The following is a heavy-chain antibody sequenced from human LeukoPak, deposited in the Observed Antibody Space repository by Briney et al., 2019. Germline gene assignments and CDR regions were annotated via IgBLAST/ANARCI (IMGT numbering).Heavy chain of an antibody. CDR1: GGSISSSSYY. Sequence: PSETLSLTCTVSGGSISSSSYYWGWIRQPPGKGLEWIGSIYYSGSTYYNPSLKSRVTISVDTSKNQFSLKLSSVTAADTAVYYCARLRGSYNYYYGMDVWGQGTTVTVS. J-gene: IGHJ6*02. CDR2: IYYSGST. V-gene: IGHV4-39*01. CDR3: ARLRGSYNYYYGMDV. D-gene: IGHD3-16*01.